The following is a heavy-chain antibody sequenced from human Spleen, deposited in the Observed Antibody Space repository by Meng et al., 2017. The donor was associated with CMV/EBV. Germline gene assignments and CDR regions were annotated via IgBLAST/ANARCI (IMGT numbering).Heavy chain of an antibody. CDR2: ISHDESNR. CDR3: ASLVVITTGGAFDI. D-gene: IGHD3-22*01. V-gene: IGHV3-30-3*01. J-gene: IGHJ3*02. Sequence: GGSLRLSCATSGFTFNNYPMSWVRQAPGKGLEWVALISHDESNRHYADSVKGRFTISRDNSKKKLFLQMNGLRHEDTAVYYCASLVVITTGGAFDIWGQGTMVTVSS. CDR1: GFTFNNYP.